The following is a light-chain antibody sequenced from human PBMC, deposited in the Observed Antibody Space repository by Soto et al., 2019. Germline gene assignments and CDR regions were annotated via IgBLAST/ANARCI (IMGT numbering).Light chain of an antibody. CDR1: QNINIY. V-gene: IGKV1-39*01. CDR2: GAS. J-gene: IGKJ2*01. CDR3: QQSYRSPYT. Sequence: IQLTQSPSSLSASVGDRVTVTCRARQNINIYLNWYQQKPGKAPTLLIYGASSLQSGVPSRFSGGGSRTDFTLTISSLQAEDFATYYCQQSYRSPYTFGQGTRLEI.